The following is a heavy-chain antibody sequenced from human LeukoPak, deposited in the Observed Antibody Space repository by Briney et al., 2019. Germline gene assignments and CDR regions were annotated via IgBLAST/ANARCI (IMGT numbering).Heavy chain of an antibody. CDR3: ARRRLAAAGSSHFDY. D-gene: IGHD6-13*01. CDR1: GGSISSYY. CDR2: IYYSGST. V-gene: IGHV4-59*08. J-gene: IGHJ4*02. Sequence: SETLSLTCTVSGGSISSYYWSWIRQPPGKGLEWIGYIYYSGSTNYNPSLKSRVTISVGTSKSQFSLKLSSVTAADTAVYYCARRRLAAAGSSHFDYWGQGTLVTVSS.